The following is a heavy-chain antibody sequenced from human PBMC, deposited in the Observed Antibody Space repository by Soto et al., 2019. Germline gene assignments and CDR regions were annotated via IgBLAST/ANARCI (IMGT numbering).Heavy chain of an antibody. CDR1: GDSISSGDYY. CDR2: IYYSGST. CDR3: ARGPAAKNWFNP. V-gene: IGHV4-30-4*01. D-gene: IGHD2-2*01. Sequence: SETLSLTCTVSGDSISSGDYYWSWIRQPPGKGLEWIGYIYYSGSTYYNPSLKSRVTMSVDTSKNQFSLNLNSVTAADTAVYYCARGPAAKNWFNPWGQGTLVTVSS. J-gene: IGHJ5*02.